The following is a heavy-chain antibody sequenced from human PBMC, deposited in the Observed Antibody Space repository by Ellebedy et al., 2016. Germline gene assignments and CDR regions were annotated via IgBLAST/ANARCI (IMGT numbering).Heavy chain of an antibody. J-gene: IGHJ3*02. CDR3: AREYGDADAFDI. V-gene: IGHV4-59*01. Sequence: GSLRLSXTVSGGSISSYYWSWIRQPPGKGLEWIGYIYYSGSTNYNPSLKSRVTISVDTSKNQFSLKLSSVTAADTAVYYCAREYGDADAFDIWGQGTMVTVSS. D-gene: IGHD4-17*01. CDR2: IYYSGST. CDR1: GGSISSYY.